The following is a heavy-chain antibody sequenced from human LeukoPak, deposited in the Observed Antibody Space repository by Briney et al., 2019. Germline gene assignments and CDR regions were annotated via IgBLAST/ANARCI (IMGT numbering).Heavy chain of an antibody. CDR2: INPNSGGT. CDR3: ARDQYYYDSSGYYYLYYFDY. D-gene: IGHD3-22*01. V-gene: IGHV1-2*06. Sequence: ASVKVSCKASGYTFTGYYMHWVRQAPGQGLEWMGRINPNSGGTNYAQKLQGRVTMTRDTSISTAYMELSRLRSDDTAVYYCARDQYYYDSSGYYYLYYFDYWGQGTLVTVSS. CDR1: GYTFTGYY. J-gene: IGHJ4*02.